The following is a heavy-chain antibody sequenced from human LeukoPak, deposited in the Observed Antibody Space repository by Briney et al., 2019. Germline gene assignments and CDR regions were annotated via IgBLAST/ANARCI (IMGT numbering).Heavy chain of an antibody. CDR3: AREGIAAANDY. CDR2: ISSNGGST. V-gene: IGHV3-64*01. D-gene: IGHD6-13*01. CDR1: GFTFSSYA. Sequence: PGGSLRLSCAASGFTFSSYAMHWVRQAPGEGLEYVSAISSNGGSTYYANSVKGRFTISRDNSKNTLYLQMGSLRAEDMAVYYCAREGIAAANDYWGQGTLVTVSS. J-gene: IGHJ4*02.